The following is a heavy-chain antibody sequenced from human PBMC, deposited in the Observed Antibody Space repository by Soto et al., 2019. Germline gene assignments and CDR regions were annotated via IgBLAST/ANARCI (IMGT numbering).Heavy chain of an antibody. J-gene: IGHJ4*02. CDR3: ARSEDPSHIVVETARHYYFDY. CDR1: GFTFSSYA. CDR2: ISGSGGST. D-gene: IGHD2-21*02. V-gene: IGHV3-23*01. Sequence: GGSLRLSCAASGFTFSSYAMSWVRQAPGKGLEWVSAISGSGGSTYYADSVKGRFTISRDNAKNSLSLQMNSLRAEDTAVYFCARSEDPSHIVVETARHYYFDYWGQGTLVTVSS.